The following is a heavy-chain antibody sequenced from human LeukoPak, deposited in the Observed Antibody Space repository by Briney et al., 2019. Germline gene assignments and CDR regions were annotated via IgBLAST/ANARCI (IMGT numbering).Heavy chain of an antibody. V-gene: IGHV2-5*02. Sequence: SGPTLVKPTQTLTLTCTFTGFTLSTSGVGVGWIRQPPGKALEWLAVIYWDDDKRYSPSLKSRLTITKDTSKNQVVLTMTNMDPVDTATYYCGHRGSRAGFDYWGQGTLVTVSS. CDR2: IYWDDDK. CDR1: GFTLSTSGVG. D-gene: IGHD6-25*01. CDR3: GHRGSRAGFDY. J-gene: IGHJ4*02.